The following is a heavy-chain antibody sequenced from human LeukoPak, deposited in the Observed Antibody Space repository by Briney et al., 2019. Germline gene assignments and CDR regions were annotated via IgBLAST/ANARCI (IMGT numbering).Heavy chain of an antibody. Sequence: PGGSLRLSCAASGFTFSSYAMSWVRQAPGKGLEWVSAISGSGGSTYYADSVKGRFTISRDNSKNTLYLQMNSLRAEDTAVYYCAKIQGYCSGGSCYPYFDYWGQGTLVTVSS. CDR3: AKIQGYCSGGSCYPYFDY. CDR2: ISGSGGST. D-gene: IGHD2-15*01. V-gene: IGHV3-23*01. J-gene: IGHJ4*02. CDR1: GFTFSSYA.